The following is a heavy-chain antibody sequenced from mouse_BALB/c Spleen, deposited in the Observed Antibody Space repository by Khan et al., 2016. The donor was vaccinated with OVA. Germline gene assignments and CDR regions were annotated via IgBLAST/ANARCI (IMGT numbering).Heavy chain of an antibody. J-gene: IGHJ4*01. CDR2: ISYSGST. Sequence: EVQLQESGPGLVKPSQSLSLTCTVTGYSITSNYAWNWIRQFPGNKLEWMGYISYSGSTNYNPSLKSRISITRDTSKNQFFLQLNSVTTEDTATYYCARGNYYGCAVDYWGQGTSITVSS. CDR3: ARGNYYGCAVDY. D-gene: IGHD1-1*01. CDR1: GYSITSNYA. V-gene: IGHV3-2*02.